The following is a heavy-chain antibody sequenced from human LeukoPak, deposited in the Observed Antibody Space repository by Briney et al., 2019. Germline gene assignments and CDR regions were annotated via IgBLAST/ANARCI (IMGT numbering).Heavy chain of an antibody. CDR1: GFTFSGYA. V-gene: IGHV3-23*01. Sequence: PGGSLRLSCAASGFTFSGYAMSWVRQAPGKGLEWVSAISGSDGSTYYADSVKGRFTISRDNSKNTLYLQMNSLRAEDTAVYYCAKDRIPRGSGFWSGYYHDAFDIWGQGTMVTVSS. J-gene: IGHJ3*02. D-gene: IGHD3-3*01. CDR2: ISGSDGST. CDR3: AKDRIPRGSGFWSGYYHDAFDI.